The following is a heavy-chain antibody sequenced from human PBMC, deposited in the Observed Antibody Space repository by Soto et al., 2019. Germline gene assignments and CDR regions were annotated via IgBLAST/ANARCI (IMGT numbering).Heavy chain of an antibody. CDR2: IYPGASDI. CDR1: GDTFIYFW. J-gene: IGHJ4*02. CDR3: ARQGTSRGSDYAAFDL. V-gene: IGHV5-51*01. D-gene: IGHD3-10*01. Sequence: PGESLKISSQASGDTFIYFWVAWVRQVPGKGLEWMGVIYPGASDIRYSPSFEGHVTISADKSTNTAYLQWSSLEAADTAIYYCARQGTSRGSDYAAFDLWGPGPRGTNSS.